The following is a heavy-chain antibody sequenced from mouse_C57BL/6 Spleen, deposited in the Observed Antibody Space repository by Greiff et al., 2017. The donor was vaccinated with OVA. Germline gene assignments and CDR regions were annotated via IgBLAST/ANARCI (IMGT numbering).Heavy chain of an antibody. Sequence: VQLQQSGTVLARPGASVKMSCKTSGYTFTSYWMHWVKQRPGQGLEWIGAIYPGNSDTSYNQKFKGKAKLTAVTSASTAYMELSSLTNEDSAVYYCTRLTGDAYAMDYWGQGTSVTVSS. D-gene: IGHD4-1*01. CDR1: GYTFTSYW. J-gene: IGHJ4*01. V-gene: IGHV1-5*01. CDR3: TRLTGDAYAMDY. CDR2: IYPGNSDT.